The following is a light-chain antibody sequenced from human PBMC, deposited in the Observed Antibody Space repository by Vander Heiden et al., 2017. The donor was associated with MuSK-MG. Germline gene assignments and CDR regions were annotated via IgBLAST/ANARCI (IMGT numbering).Light chain of an antibody. CDR2: SDD. Sequence: QSVLTQPPSVSGTPGQRVTISCSGSSSNIGSNTVTWYQQLPGTAPNLLIYSDDQRPSGVPDRFSGSKSGTSASLAISGLQSDDEADYYCAAWDDGVNVDVFGTGTEVTVL. J-gene: IGLJ1*01. CDR3: AAWDDGVNVDV. CDR1: SSNIGSNT. V-gene: IGLV1-44*01.